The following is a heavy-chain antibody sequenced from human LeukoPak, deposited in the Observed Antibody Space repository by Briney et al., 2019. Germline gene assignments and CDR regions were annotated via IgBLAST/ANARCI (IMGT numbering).Heavy chain of an antibody. J-gene: IGHJ4*02. V-gene: IGHV4-39*01. CDR2: IYYSGST. CDR1: GGSISSSSYY. D-gene: IGHD3-10*01. CDR3: ARRPRHPKSLYYYGSGSFDY. Sequence: SETLSLTCTVSGGSISSSSYYWGWVRQPPGKGLEWIGSIYYSGSTYYNPSLKSRVTISVDTSKNQFSLKLSSVTAADTAVYYCARRPRHPKSLYYYGSGSFDYWGQGTLVTVSS.